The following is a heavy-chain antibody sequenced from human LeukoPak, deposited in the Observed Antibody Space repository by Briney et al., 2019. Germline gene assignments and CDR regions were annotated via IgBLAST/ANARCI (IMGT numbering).Heavy chain of an antibody. CDR3: GTGGGYSSGWSWGGGFDY. J-gene: IGHJ4*02. Sequence: GRSLRLSCAASGFTFSSYGMHWVRQAPGKGLEWVAVISYDGSNKYYADSVKGRFTISRDNSKNTLYLQMNSLRAEDTAVYYCGTGGGYSSGWSWGGGFDYWGQGTLVTVSS. V-gene: IGHV3-30*03. CDR1: GFTFSSYG. CDR2: ISYDGSNK. D-gene: IGHD6-19*01.